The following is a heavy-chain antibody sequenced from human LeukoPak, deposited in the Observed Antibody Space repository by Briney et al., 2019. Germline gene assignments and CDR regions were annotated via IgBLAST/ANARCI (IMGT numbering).Heavy chain of an antibody. CDR1: GGSISSYY. CDR3: ARDSEAVPYYYYMDV. J-gene: IGHJ6*03. CDR2: IYYSGST. D-gene: IGHD6-19*01. V-gene: IGHV4-59*12. Sequence: SETLSLTCTVSGGSISSYYWSWIRQPPGKGLEWIGYIYYSGSTSYNPSLKSRVTISVDTSKNQFSLKLSSVTAADTAVYYCARDSEAVPYYYYMDVWGKGTTVTVSS.